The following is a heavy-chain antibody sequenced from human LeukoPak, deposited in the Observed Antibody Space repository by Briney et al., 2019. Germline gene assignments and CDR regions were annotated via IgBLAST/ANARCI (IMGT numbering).Heavy chain of an antibody. D-gene: IGHD2-15*01. CDR2: IYYSGST. J-gene: IGHJ5*02. CDR1: GGSISSYY. CDR3: ARGRYCSGGSCYYRWFDP. Sequence: PSETLSLTCTVSGGSISSYYWSWIRQPPGKGLEWIGYIYYSGSTNYNPSLKSRVTISVDTSKNQFSLKLSSVTAADTAVYYCARGRYCSGGSCYYRWFDPWGQGTLVTVSS. V-gene: IGHV4-59*08.